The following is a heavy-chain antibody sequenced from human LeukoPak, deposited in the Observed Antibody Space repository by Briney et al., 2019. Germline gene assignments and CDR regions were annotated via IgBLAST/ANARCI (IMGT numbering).Heavy chain of an antibody. CDR3: ARVARCTSCFDVDY. Sequence: SETLSLTCTVSGYSISSGYYWGWIRQPPGKGLEWIGSFFLKGSTCYNPSLKSRVTISVDTSKNQFSLTLSSVTAADTAVYYCARVARCTSCFDVDYWGQGTLVTVSS. CDR1: GYSISSGYY. D-gene: IGHD2-2*01. J-gene: IGHJ4*02. V-gene: IGHV4-38-2*02. CDR2: FFLKGST.